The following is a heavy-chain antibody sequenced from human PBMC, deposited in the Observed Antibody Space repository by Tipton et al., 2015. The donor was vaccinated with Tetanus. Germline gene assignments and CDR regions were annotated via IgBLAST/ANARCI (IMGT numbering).Heavy chain of an antibody. CDR3: ARDVVGATGWFDY. CDR1: GYTFTKYY. J-gene: IGHJ4*02. CDR2: INPSDGST. D-gene: IGHD1-26*01. V-gene: IGHV1-46*01. Sequence: QLVQSGAEVKKPGASMKVSCKASGYTFTKYYIHWVRQAPGQGLEWMGIINPSDGSTRHAQKFQGRVSMTRDTFTSTVYMEVSSLRSDDTAVYYCARDVVGATGWFDYWGQGTLVTVSS.